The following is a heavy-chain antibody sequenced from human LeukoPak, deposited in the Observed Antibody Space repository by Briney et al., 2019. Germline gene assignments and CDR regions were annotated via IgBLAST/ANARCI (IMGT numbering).Heavy chain of an antibody. D-gene: IGHD1-14*01. Sequence: ASVKVSCKASGGTFSSYAISWVRQAPGQGLEWMGRIIPILGIANYAQKFQGRVTITADKSTSTAYMELSSLRSEDTAVYYCARDGTRTYPDDYWGQGTLVTVSS. CDR3: ARDGTRTYPDDY. CDR2: IIPILGIA. J-gene: IGHJ4*02. V-gene: IGHV1-69*04. CDR1: GGTFSSYA.